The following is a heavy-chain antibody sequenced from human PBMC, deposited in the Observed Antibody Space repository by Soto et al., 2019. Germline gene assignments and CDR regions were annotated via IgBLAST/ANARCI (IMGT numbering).Heavy chain of an antibody. CDR2: ISYDGSNK. CDR1: GFTFSSYG. Sequence: QVQLVESGGGVVQPGRSLRLSCAASGFTFSSYGMHWVRQAPGKGLEWVAVISYDGSNKYYADSVKGRFTISRDNSKNTLYLQMNSRRAEDTAVYYCAKGTVAGSFPYYYYGMDVWGQGTTVTVSS. CDR3: AKGTVAGSFPYYYYGMDV. J-gene: IGHJ6*02. V-gene: IGHV3-30*18. D-gene: IGHD6-19*01.